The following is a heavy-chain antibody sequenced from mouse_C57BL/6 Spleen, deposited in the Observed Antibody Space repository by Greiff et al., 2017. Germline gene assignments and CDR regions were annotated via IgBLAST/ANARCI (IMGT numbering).Heavy chain of an antibody. V-gene: IGHV5-4*01. Sequence: EVMLVASGGGLVKPGGSLKLSCAASGFTFSSYAMSWVRQTPEKRLEWVATISDGGSYTYYPDNVKGRFTISRDNAKNNLYLQMSHLKSEDTAMYYCARETAQARFDYWGQGTTLTVSS. J-gene: IGHJ2*01. CDR2: ISDGGSYT. CDR1: GFTFSSYA. D-gene: IGHD3-2*02. CDR3: ARETAQARFDY.